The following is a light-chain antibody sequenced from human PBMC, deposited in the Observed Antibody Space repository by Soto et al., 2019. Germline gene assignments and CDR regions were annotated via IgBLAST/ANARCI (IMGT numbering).Light chain of an antibody. J-gene: IGLJ1*01. Sequence: QSVLTQPASVSGSPGQSITVSCTGTGSDVGGYNYVSWYQQYPSQAPKLMIYDVNKRPSRVSNRFSGSKSGNTASLTISGLQVEDEADYYCSSYTSTNALVFGVGTKVTVL. V-gene: IGLV2-14*03. CDR3: SSYTSTNALV. CDR2: DVN. CDR1: GSDVGGYNY.